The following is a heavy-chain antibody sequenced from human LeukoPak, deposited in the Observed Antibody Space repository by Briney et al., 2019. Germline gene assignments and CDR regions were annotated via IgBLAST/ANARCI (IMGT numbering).Heavy chain of an antibody. V-gene: IGHV1-69*05. D-gene: IGHD3-22*01. J-gene: IGHJ3*02. CDR1: GGTFSSYA. CDR2: IIPIFGTA. CDR3: ARVGHYYDSSGYYYGDAFDI. Sequence: GASVKVSCKASGGTFSSYAISWVRQAPGQGLEWMGGIIPIFGTANYAQKFQGRVTMTRDTSISTAYMELSRLRSDDTAVYYCARVGHYYDSSGYYYGDAFDIWGQGTMVTVSS.